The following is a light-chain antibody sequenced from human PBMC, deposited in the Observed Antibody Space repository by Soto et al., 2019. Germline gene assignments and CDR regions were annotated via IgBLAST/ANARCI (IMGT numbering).Light chain of an antibody. CDR2: GAS. J-gene: IGKJ1*01. Sequence: EIVMTQSPATLSVSPGERATLSCRASQSVSSNLAWYQQKPGQAPRLLIYGASTRATGIPARFSGSGSGTEFTLTISILQSEEFAVYYCQQYNNWPPRAWTFGQGTKVEIK. CDR1: QSVSSN. CDR3: QQYNNWPPRAWT. V-gene: IGKV3-15*01.